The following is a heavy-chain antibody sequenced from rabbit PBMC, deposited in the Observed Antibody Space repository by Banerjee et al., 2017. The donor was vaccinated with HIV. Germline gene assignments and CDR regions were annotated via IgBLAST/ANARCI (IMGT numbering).Heavy chain of an antibody. CDR1: GFDFSNYY. Sequence: QEQLVESGGGLVQPEGSLTLTCKASGFDFSNYYMCWVRQAPGKGLEWIACIYIGTYYASWAKGRFTISKTSSTTVTLQMTSLTAADTATYFCARDVNADAAGYGSFNLWGPGTLVTVS. V-gene: IGHV1S45*01. J-gene: IGHJ4*01. CDR3: ARDVNADAAGYGSFNL. CDR2: IYIGT. D-gene: IGHD6-1*01.